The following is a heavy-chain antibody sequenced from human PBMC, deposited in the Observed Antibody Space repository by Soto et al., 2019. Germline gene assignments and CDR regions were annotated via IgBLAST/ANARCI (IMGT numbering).Heavy chain of an antibody. V-gene: IGHV4-34*01. J-gene: IGHJ4*02. CDR2: INHSGST. D-gene: IGHD6-19*01. Sequence: SETLSLTCAVSGGSFSGYYWSWIRQPPGKGLEWIGEINHSGSTNYNPSLKSRVTISVDTSKNQFSLKLSSVTAADTAVYYCARTIGQVAVFDYWGQGTLVTVSS. CDR3: ARTIGQVAVFDY. CDR1: GGSFSGYY.